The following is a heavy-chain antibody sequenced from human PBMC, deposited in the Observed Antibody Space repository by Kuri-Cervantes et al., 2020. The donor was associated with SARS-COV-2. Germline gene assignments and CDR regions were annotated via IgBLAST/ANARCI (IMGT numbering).Heavy chain of an antibody. J-gene: IGHJ4*02. CDR3: ARGSNYDFWSGYSTFDY. Sequence: GSLRLSCTVSGGSISSYYWSWIRQPPGKGLEWIGYIYYSGSTNYNPSLKSRVTISVDTSKNQFSLKLSSVTVADTAVYYCARGSNYDFWSGYSTFDYWGQGTLVTVSS. CDR1: GGSISSYY. D-gene: IGHD3-3*01. CDR2: IYYSGST. V-gene: IGHV4-59*01.